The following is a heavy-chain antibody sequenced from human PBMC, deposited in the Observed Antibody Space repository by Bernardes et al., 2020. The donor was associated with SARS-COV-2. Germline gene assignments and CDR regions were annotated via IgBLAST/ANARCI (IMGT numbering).Heavy chain of an antibody. CDR1: GGSISSGGYY. J-gene: IGHJ4*02. CDR2: IYYSGST. Sequence: SETLPLTCTVSGGSISSGGYYWSWIRQHPGKGLEWIGYIYYSGSTYYNPSLKSRVTISVDTSKNQFSLKLSSVTAADTAVYYCARVVTIFGVASTLDYWGQGTLVTGSS. V-gene: IGHV4-31*03. CDR3: ARVVTIFGVASTLDY. D-gene: IGHD3-3*01.